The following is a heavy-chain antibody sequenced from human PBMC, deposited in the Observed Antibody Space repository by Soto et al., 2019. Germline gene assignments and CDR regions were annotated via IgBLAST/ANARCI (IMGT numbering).Heavy chain of an antibody. V-gene: IGHV1-3*01. CDR2: IYGDNTYT. Sequence: QVQLVQSGAEMKQPGASVKVSGKTSEYIFSDYVIHWVRQAPGQRPEWMGYIYGDNTYTKYSEKFQGRVTRTSDTSGTSRHMERSRLTSVATAVEYCARDRAILPGTYFDYWGLGTLVSVFS. CDR3: ARDRAILPGTYFDY. J-gene: IGHJ4*02. CDR1: EYIFSDYV. D-gene: IGHD6-13*01.